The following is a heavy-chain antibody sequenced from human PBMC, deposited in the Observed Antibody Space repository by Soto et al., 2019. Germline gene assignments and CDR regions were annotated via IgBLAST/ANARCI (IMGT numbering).Heavy chain of an antibody. J-gene: IGHJ6*02. V-gene: IGHV3-23*01. D-gene: IGHD3-22*01. Sequence: EVQLLESGGGLVQPGGSLRLSCAASGFTFSTYAMSWVHQAPGKGMEWVSAISNSGGSTYYADSVKVRFTISSDNSKNTLYLQMNSLRAEYTAVYYCAKGASMIVPYGMDVWGQGITVTVSS. CDR1: GFTFSTYA. CDR3: AKGASMIVPYGMDV. CDR2: ISNSGGST.